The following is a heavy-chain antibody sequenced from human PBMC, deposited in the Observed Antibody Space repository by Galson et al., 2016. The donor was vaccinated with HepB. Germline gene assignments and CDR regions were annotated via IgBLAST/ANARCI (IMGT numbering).Heavy chain of an antibody. J-gene: IGHJ4*02. CDR2: TYYRSNWHY. V-gene: IGHV6-1*01. D-gene: IGHD1-20*01. CDR1: GDSVSSDSAG. CDR3: ARVSLVTANIWTWSAVEY. Sequence: CAISGDSVSSDSAGWNWIRQSPSRGLEWLGRTYYRSNWHYDYAVSVKGRITINPDTSKNQFSLQLNSVTPEDTAVYYCARVSLVTANIWTWSAVEYWGQGALVTVSS.